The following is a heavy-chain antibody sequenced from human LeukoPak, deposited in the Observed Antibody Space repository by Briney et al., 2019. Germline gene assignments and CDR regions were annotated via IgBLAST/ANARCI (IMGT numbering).Heavy chain of an antibody. D-gene: IGHD3-10*01. CDR1: GGSISSGGYS. Sequence: PSETLSLTCAVSGGSISSGGYSWSWIRQPPGKGLEWIGYIYHSGSTYYNPSLKSRVTISVDTSKNQFSLKLSSVTAADTAVYYCARDRMVRGARGYYYGMDVWGQGTTVTVSS. CDR3: ARDRMVRGARGYYYGMDV. J-gene: IGHJ6*02. V-gene: IGHV4-30-2*01. CDR2: IYHSGST.